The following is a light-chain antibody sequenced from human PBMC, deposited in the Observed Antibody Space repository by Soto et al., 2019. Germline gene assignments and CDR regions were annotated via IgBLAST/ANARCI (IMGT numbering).Light chain of an antibody. J-gene: IGKJ2*01. Sequence: EIVLTQSPGTLSLSPGERATLSCRASQSISSSYLAWYQQKPGQAPRPLIYAASSSATGIPDRFSGSGSGPDFTLTISRLEPEDFAVYYCQHYGSSSYTFGQGTQLEIK. V-gene: IGKV3-20*01. CDR1: QSISSSY. CDR3: QHYGSSSYT. CDR2: AAS.